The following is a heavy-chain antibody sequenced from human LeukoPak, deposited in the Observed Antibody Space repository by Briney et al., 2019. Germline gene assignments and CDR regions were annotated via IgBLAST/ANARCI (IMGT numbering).Heavy chain of an antibody. V-gene: IGHV4-34*01. CDR3: ARRDGYKSYYFGY. Sequence: PSETLSLTCAVYGGSFSGYYWSWIRQPPGKGLEWIGEINHSGSTNYNPSLKSRVTISVDTSKNQFSLKLSSVPAADTAVYYCARRDGYKSYYFGYWGQGTLVTVSS. J-gene: IGHJ4*02. CDR2: INHSGST. D-gene: IGHD5-24*01. CDR1: GGSFSGYY.